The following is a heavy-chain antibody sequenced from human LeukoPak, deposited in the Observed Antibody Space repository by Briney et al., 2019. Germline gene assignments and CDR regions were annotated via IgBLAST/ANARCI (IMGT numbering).Heavy chain of an antibody. J-gene: IGHJ4*02. CDR2: ISSSSSTI. V-gene: IGHV3-48*04. D-gene: IGHD5-18*01. Sequence: GGSLRLSCAASGFTFSSYSMNWVRQAPGKGLEWVSYISSSSSTIYYADSVKGRFTISRDNAKNSLYLQMNSLRAEDTALYYCAKDIIRGYSYGYFDYWGQGTLVTVSS. CDR3: AKDIIRGYSYGYFDY. CDR1: GFTFSSYS.